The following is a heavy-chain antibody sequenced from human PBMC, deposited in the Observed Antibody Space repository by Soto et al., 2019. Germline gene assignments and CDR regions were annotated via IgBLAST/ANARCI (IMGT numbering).Heavy chain of an antibody. CDR2: ISGLSVST. J-gene: IGHJ4*01. Sequence: GGSLRLSCAASGFTLSNYAMTWVRQAPGKGLEWVATISGLSVSTYYADSVKGRFTISRDTSKNTLYLQMKSLRAEDTAVYYCAKAYCSSDSCPKAYWGHGTPVTVSS. CDR1: GFTLSNYA. D-gene: IGHD2-2*01. CDR3: AKAYCSSDSCPKAY. V-gene: IGHV3-23*01.